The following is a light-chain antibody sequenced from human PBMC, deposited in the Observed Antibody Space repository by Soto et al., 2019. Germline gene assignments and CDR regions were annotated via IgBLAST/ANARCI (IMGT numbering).Light chain of an antibody. CDR2: GAS. CDR1: QSVSSCY. V-gene: IGKV3-20*01. CDR3: QQYGSSIFT. Sequence: EIVLTQSPGTLSLSRGERATLSCRASQSVSSCYLAWYQQKPGQAPRLLIYGASGRATGIPDRFSGSGSGTDFTLTISRLEPEDFAVYYCQQYGSSIFTFGPGTKVDIK. J-gene: IGKJ3*01.